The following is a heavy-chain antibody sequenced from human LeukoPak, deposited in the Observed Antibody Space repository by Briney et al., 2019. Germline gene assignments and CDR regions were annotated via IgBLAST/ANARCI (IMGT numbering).Heavy chain of an antibody. CDR2: IYYSGST. CDR3: ARDVAAAAISYGMDV. V-gene: IGHV4-31*03. J-gene: IGHJ6*02. D-gene: IGHD2-15*01. CDR1: GGSISSGGYY. Sequence: SQTLSLTCTVSGGSISSGGYYWGWIRQHPGKGLEWIGYIYYSGSTYYNPSLKSRVTISVDTSKNQFSLKLSSVTAADTAVYYCARDVAAAAISYGMDVWGQGTTVTVSS.